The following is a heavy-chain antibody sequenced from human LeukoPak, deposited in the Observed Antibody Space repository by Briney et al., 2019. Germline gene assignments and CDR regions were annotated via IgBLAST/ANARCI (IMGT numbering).Heavy chain of an antibody. CDR2: MNPNSGNT. J-gene: IGHJ4*02. Sequence: ASVKVSCKASGYTFTSYDINWVRQAPGQGLEWMGWMNPNSGNTVYAQKFQGRVTMTRNTSISTAYMELSSLRSEDTAVYYCARDSMEYYDFWSGHAYWGQGTLVTVSS. D-gene: IGHD3-3*01. CDR3: ARDSMEYYDFWSGHAY. V-gene: IGHV1-8*01. CDR1: GYTFTSYD.